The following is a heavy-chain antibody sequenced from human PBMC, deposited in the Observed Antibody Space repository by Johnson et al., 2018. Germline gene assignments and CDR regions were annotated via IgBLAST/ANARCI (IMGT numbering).Heavy chain of an antibody. CDR1: GFTFTRSA. CDR2: IVAGTGNT. J-gene: IGHJ1*01. V-gene: IGHV1-58*01. Sequence: QLVESGPEVRKPGTSVKVSCKTSGFTFTRSAVQWVRQARGQRLEWIGWIVAGTGNTNYAQKFQERVTIIRDVSTSTAYMELSSLSSEDTAVYYYAADPLFHSEFQHWGQGTLVTVSS. CDR3: AADPLFHSEFQH.